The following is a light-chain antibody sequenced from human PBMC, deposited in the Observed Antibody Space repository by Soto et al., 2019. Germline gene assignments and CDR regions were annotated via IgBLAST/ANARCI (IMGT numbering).Light chain of an antibody. J-gene: IGKJ5*01. CDR1: QSVSSN. CDR2: GAS. Sequence: EIGMTQSLATVSVSPGERGTRCCRASQSVSSNLAWYQQKPGQAPRLLIYGASTRATGIPARFSGSGSGTELTLTISSLQSEDFAVYYCQPYNNWPPITFGQGT. CDR3: QPYNNWPPIT. V-gene: IGKV3-15*01.